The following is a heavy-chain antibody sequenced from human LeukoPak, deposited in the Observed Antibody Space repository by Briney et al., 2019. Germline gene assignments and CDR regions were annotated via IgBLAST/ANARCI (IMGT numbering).Heavy chain of an antibody. CDR1: GGSISSGGYS. CDR2: IYHSGST. J-gene: IGHJ4*02. D-gene: IGHD2-2*01. V-gene: IGHV4-30-2*01. CDR3: ARSRCSSTSCYSDY. Sequence: SETLSLTCAVSGGSISSGGYSWSWIRQPPGKGLEWIGYIYHSGSTYYNPSLKSRVTISVDRSKNQFSLKLGSVTAADTAVYYCARSRCSSTSCYSDYWGQGTLVTVSS.